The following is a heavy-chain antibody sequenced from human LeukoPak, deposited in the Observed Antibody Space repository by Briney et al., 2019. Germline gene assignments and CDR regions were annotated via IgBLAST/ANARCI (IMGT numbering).Heavy chain of an antibody. J-gene: IGHJ5*02. CDR2: IYYSGST. V-gene: IGHV4-39*07. CDR1: GGSISSSSYY. CDR3: ARTPLYGDYEPNWFDP. Sequence: SETLSLTCTVSGGSISSSSYYWGWIRQPPGKGLEWIGSIYYSGSTYYNPSLKSRVTISVDTSKNQFSLKLSSVTAADTAVYYCARTPLYGDYEPNWFDPWGQGTLVTVSS. D-gene: IGHD4-17*01.